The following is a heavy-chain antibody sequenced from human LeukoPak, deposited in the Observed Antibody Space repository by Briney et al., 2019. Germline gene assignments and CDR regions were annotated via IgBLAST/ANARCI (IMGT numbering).Heavy chain of an antibody. CDR2: IWYDGSNK. J-gene: IGHJ6*02. V-gene: IGHV3-33*01. CDR1: GFTFSSYG. D-gene: IGHD2-21*02. CDR3: AREGLDIVVVTAIPSDGIDV. Sequence: GGSLRLSCAASGFTFSSYGRHWVRQAPGKGLEWVAVIWYDGSNKYYADSVKGRFTISRDNSKNTLYLQMNSLRAEDTAVYYCAREGLDIVVVTAIPSDGIDVWGQGTTVTVSS.